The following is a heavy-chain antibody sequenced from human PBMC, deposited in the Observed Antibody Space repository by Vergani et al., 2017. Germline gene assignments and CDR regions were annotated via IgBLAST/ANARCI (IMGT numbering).Heavy chain of an antibody. CDR3: AREPYGDYVGPDY. CDR1: GFTFSSYS. CDR2: ISSSSSYI. Sequence: EVQLVESGGGLVKPGGSLRLSCAASGFTFSSYSMNWVRQTPGKGLEWFSSISSSSSYIYYADSVKGRFTISRDNAKNSLYLQMNSLRAEDTAVYYCAREPYGDYVGPDYWGQGTLVTVSS. V-gene: IGHV3-21*01. J-gene: IGHJ4*02. D-gene: IGHD4-17*01.